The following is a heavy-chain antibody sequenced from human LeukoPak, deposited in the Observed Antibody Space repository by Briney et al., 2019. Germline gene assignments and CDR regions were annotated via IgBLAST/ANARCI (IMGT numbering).Heavy chain of an antibody. D-gene: IGHD3-10*01. Sequence: GGSLRLSCAASGFTFSSYSMNWVRQAPGKGLEWVSSISSSSSYIYYADSVKGRFTISRDNAKNSLYLQMNSLRAEDTAVYYCARGSITMVRGVMPIDYWRQGTLVTVSS. J-gene: IGHJ4*02. CDR1: GFTFSSYS. V-gene: IGHV3-21*01. CDR2: ISSSSSYI. CDR3: ARGSITMVRGVMPIDY.